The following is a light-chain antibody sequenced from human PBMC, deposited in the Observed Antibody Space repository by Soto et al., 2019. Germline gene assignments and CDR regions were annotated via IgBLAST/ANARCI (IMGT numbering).Light chain of an antibody. Sequence: IRMTQSPSSLSASVGDRVTITCRASASISNYLNWYQQTPGKAPNLLIYAASSLQSGVPSRFSGSGSGTDFTLTISSLQPEDFATYYCQQSYITPWTFGQGTKVEIK. CDR1: ASISNY. J-gene: IGKJ1*01. V-gene: IGKV1-39*01. CDR2: AAS. CDR3: QQSYITPWT.